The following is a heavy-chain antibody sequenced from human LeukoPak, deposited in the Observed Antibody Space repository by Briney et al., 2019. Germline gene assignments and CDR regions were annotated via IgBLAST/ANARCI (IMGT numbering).Heavy chain of an antibody. J-gene: IGHJ4*02. CDR1: GFTVSNNY. V-gene: IGHV3-53*01. D-gene: IGHD5/OR15-5a*01. CDR2: MYSDVNT. CDR3: ARGVLGLKPLDY. Sequence: GGSLRLSCAASGFTVSNNYMAWVRQARGNGLEWVSFMYSDVNTYYADSVKGRFTISTDNSENKLYLQMNSLRAEDTAVYYCARGVLGLKPLDYWGRGTLVTVSS.